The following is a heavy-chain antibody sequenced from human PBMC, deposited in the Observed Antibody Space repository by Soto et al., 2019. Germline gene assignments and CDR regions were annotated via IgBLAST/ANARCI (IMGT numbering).Heavy chain of an antibody. CDR2: CDREDGET. V-gene: IGHV1-24*01. CDR1: GYTRTELS. J-gene: IGHJ5*02. D-gene: IGHD2-2*01. Sequence: AASVKVSCKVSGYTRTELSMHWVRQAPGKGLEWMGGCDREDGETIYAQKFQGRVTMTEDTSTDTAYMELSSLRSEDKAVYYCATGLGYCSSTSCSRPAPWGQGTLVTVSS. CDR3: ATGLGYCSSTSCSRPAP.